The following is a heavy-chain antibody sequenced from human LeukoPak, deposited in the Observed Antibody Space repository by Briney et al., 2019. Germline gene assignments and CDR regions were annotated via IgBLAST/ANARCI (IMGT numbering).Heavy chain of an antibody. CDR1: GGSISSGGYY. V-gene: IGHV4-31*03. J-gene: IGHJ4*02. CDR3: ARGGLIPHDYGDPFDY. CDR2: IYYSGST. D-gene: IGHD4-17*01. Sequence: PSQTLSLTCTVSGGSISSGGYYWSWIRQHPGKGLEWIGYIYYSGSTYYNPSLKSRVTISVDTSKNQFSLKLSSVTAADTAVYYCARGGLIPHDYGDPFDYWGQGTLVTVSS.